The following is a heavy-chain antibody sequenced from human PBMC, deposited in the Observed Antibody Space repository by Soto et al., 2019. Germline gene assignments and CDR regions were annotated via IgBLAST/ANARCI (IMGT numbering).Heavy chain of an antibody. Sequence: GGSLRLSCAASGLTFSSYWMTRVRQAPGKGLEWVANIKQDGSEKYYVDSVKGRFTISRDNAKNSLYLQMNNLRVEDTAVYYCARGEAIGDDPWGHGTLVTVSS. D-gene: IGHD3-10*01. CDR3: ARGEAIGDDP. CDR2: IKQDGSEK. CDR1: GLTFSSYW. V-gene: IGHV3-7*01. J-gene: IGHJ5*02.